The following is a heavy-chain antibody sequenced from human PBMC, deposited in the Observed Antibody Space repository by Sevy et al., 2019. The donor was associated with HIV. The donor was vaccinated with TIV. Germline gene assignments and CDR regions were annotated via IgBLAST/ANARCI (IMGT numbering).Heavy chain of an antibody. CDR2: ISYDGRNK. J-gene: IGHJ6*02. D-gene: IGHD3-9*01. V-gene: IGHV3-30*18. Sequence: GGSLRLSCAVSGISFTTSGMHWVRQASGKGLEWVAVISYDGRNKFYGDSVKGRFTISRDNSKNILYLQMNSLRAEDTAVYYCAKDFTGYNGMDVWGQGTMVTVSS. CDR1: GISFTTSG. CDR3: AKDFTGYNGMDV.